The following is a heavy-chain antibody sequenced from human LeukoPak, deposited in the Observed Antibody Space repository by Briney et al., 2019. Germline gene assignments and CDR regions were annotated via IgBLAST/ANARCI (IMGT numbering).Heavy chain of an antibody. D-gene: IGHD3/OR15-3a*01. CDR2: IYHSGST. V-gene: IGHV4-30-2*01. CDR1: GGSISSGGYS. CDR3: ARGGPPDY. J-gene: IGHJ4*02. Sequence: PSETLSLTCAVSGGSISSGGYSWSWIRQPPGRGLEGIRYIYHSGSTYYDPSLKSRVTISVDRPKNQFSLKLSSVTAADTAVYYCARGGPPDYWGQGTLVTVSS.